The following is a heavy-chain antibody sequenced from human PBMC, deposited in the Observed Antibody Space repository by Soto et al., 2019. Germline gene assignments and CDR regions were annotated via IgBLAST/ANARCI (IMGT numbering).Heavy chain of an antibody. CDR2: ITDDGSTT. CDR3: TRGPRPTSIGTGAF. V-gene: IGHV3-74*01. J-gene: IGHJ4*02. Sequence: GSLRLPSEVAGCIFKMYWMHWVRQVPGQGPQWVARITDDGSTTYYAASVEGRFTISRDNAKNALYLQMTSLRPDDTAVYYCTRGPRPTSIGTGAFWGQGTLVTVSS. CDR1: GCIFKMYW. D-gene: IGHD3-10*01.